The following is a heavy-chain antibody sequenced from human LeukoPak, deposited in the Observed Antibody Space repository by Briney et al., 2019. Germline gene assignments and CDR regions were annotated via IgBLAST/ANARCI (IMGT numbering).Heavy chain of an antibody. CDR1: GYTFTGYY. CDR2: INPNSGGT. Sequence: ASVKVSCKASGYTFTGYYMHWVRQAPGQGLEWMGWINPNSGGTNYAQKFQGRVAMTRDTSISTAYMELSRLRSDDTAVYYCARDGSLLTGYYNVRNWFDPWGQGTLVTVSS. CDR3: ARDGSLLTGYYNVRNWFDP. V-gene: IGHV1-2*02. J-gene: IGHJ5*02. D-gene: IGHD3-9*01.